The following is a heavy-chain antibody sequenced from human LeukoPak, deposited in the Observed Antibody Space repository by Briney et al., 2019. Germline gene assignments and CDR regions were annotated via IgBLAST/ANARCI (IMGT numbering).Heavy chain of an antibody. CDR1: GIAFENYA. CDR3: AKGFSILTSKHYFYYHGFDV. Sequence: GGSLRLSCAASGIAFENYAMNRVRQAPGKGLEWVSLIGEDGSTTWYADSVKGRFTISRDNGKNSLYLHMNSLRPEDTALYYCAKGFSILTSKHYFYYHGFDVWGQGTPVTVSS. CDR2: IGEDGSTT. D-gene: IGHD3-9*01. J-gene: IGHJ6*02. V-gene: IGHV3-43*02.